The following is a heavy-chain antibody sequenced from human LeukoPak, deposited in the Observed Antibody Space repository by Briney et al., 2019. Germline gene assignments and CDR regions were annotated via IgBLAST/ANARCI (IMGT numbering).Heavy chain of an antibody. CDR2: INHSGST. J-gene: IGHJ5*02. CDR1: GGSFSGYY. Sequence: SETLSLTCAVYGGSFSGYYWSWIRQPPGKGLEWIGEINHSGSTNYNPSLKSRVTISVDTSKNQFSLKLSSVTAADTAVFYCARSSYYYDSSGSFDPWGQGTLVTVSS. D-gene: IGHD3-22*01. V-gene: IGHV4-34*01. CDR3: ARSSYYYDSSGSFDP.